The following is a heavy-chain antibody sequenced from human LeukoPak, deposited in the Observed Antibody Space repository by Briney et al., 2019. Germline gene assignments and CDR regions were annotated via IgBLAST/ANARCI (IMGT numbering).Heavy chain of an antibody. D-gene: IGHD3-10*01. CDR1: GYTFTSYY. CDR2: INPSGGST. J-gene: IGHJ6*02. Sequence: ASVKVSCKASGYTFTSYYMHWVRQAPGQGLEWMGIINPSGGSTSYAQKFQGRVTMTRDTSTSTAYRELSSLRSEDTAVYYCARDWTPLIYGSGSYQNYYYYGMDVWGQGTTVTVSS. V-gene: IGHV1-46*01. CDR3: ARDWTPLIYGSGSYQNYYYYGMDV.